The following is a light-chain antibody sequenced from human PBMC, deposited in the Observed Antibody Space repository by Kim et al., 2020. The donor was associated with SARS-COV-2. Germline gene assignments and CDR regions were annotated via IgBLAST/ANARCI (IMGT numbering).Light chain of an antibody. CDR2: IAS. J-gene: IGKJ5*01. V-gene: IGKV3-20*01. CDR3: SQYGNPPST. Sequence: EIVLTQSPGTLSLSPGEKATLSCRASRGVTSNYLAWYQQKPGQAPRLLIYIASSRATGIPDRFSGSGSGTEFTLTISRLEPEDFAVYYCSQYGNPPSTIGQGTRLEIK. CDR1: RGVTSNY.